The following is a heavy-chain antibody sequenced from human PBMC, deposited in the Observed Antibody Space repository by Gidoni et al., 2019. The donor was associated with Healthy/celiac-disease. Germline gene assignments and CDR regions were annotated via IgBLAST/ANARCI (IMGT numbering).Heavy chain of an antibody. CDR1: GFTFSSYA. Sequence: EVQLLESGGGLVQPGGSLRLSCAASGFTFSSYAMSWVRQAPGKGLEWVSAISGSGGSTYYADSVKGRFTISRDNSKNTLYLQMNSLRAEDTAVYYCAKDGDTGTGYSYGFFDYWGQGTLVTVSS. D-gene: IGHD5-18*01. J-gene: IGHJ4*02. CDR2: ISGSGGST. V-gene: IGHV3-23*01. CDR3: AKDGDTGTGYSYGFFDY.